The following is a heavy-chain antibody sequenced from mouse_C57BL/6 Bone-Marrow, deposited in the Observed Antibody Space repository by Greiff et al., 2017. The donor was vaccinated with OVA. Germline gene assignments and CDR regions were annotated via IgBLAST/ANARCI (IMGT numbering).Heavy chain of an antibody. CDR1: GYAFSSSW. J-gene: IGHJ2*01. CDR2: IYPGDGDT. V-gene: IGHV1-82*01. CDR3: ATHEDGYYASYFYY. D-gene: IGHD2-3*01. Sequence: VQLVESGPELVKPGASVKISCKASGYAFSSSWMNWVKQRPGKGLEWIGRIYPGDGDTNYNGTFKGKATLTADKSSSTAYMQLSSLTSEDSAVYVCATHEDGYYASYFYYWGQGTTLTVSS.